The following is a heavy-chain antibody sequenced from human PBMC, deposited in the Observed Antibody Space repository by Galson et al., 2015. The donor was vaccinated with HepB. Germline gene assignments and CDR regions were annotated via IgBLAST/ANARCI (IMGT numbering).Heavy chain of an antibody. V-gene: IGHV3-15*01. D-gene: IGHD3-10*01. CDR3: TTTKVSGSYSTY. J-gene: IGHJ4*02. CDR2: IKTKIEDATT. Sequence: PRLSCAASGFTFSNAWMSWVRQAPGKGLEWVGRIKTKIEDATTDYAAPVKGRFIISRDDAKTTLYLQMNSLKIEDTAVYYCTTTKVSGSYSTYWGQGTLVTVSS. CDR1: GFTFSNAW.